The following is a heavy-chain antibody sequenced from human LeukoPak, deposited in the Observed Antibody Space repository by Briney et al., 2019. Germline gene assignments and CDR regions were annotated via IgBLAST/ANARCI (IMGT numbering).Heavy chain of an antibody. V-gene: IGHV4-59*01. D-gene: IGHD3-16*01. Sequence: SDTLSLTCIVSGDSISSYYWSWIRQPPGKGLEWIGYIYYSGSTNYNPSLKSRVTISVDASKNHFSLKLSSVTAADTAVYYCARDRSLGIIDYWGQGTLVTVSS. J-gene: IGHJ4*02. CDR2: IYYSGST. CDR3: ARDRSLGIIDY. CDR1: GDSISSYY.